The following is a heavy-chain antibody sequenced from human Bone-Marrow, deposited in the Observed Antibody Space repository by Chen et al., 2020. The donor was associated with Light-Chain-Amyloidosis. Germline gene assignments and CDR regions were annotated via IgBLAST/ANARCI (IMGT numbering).Heavy chain of an antibody. Sequence: QVQLQESGPGLVKPSETLSLTCAVSGYSISSGYYWGWIRQPPGKGLEWIGSIYHSGSTYYNPSLKSRVTISVDTSKNQFSLKLSSVTAADTAVYYCARGPSEVKYGVVISDYAFDIWGQGTMVTVSS. CDR3: ARGPSEVKYGVVISDYAFDI. CDR2: IYHSGST. V-gene: IGHV4-38-2*01. D-gene: IGHD3-3*01. J-gene: IGHJ3*02. CDR1: GYSISSGYY.